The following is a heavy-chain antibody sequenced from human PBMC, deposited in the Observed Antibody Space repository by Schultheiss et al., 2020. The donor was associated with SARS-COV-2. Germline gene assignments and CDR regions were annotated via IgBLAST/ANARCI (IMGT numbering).Heavy chain of an antibody. Sequence: SQTLSLTCAVYGGSFSGYYWSWIRQPAGKGLEWIGSIYHSGSTYYNPSLKSRVTISIDKSKNQFSLKLSSVTAADTAVYYCAREPSYSSGGMDVWGQGTTVTVSS. D-gene: IGHD6-19*01. CDR3: AREPSYSSGGMDV. V-gene: IGHV4-34*01. J-gene: IGHJ6*02. CDR2: IYHSGST. CDR1: GGSFSGYY.